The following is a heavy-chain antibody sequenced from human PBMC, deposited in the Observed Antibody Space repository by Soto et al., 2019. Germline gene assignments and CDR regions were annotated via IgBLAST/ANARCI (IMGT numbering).Heavy chain of an antibody. D-gene: IGHD3-10*01. CDR2: ISAYNGNT. CDR3: ARGVGSGSYYNQYSWFDP. CDR1: GYTFTNYG. Sequence: ASVKVSCKASGYTFTNYGISWVRQAPGQGLEWMGWISAYNGNTKYAQKFQGRVTMTTDTSTSTAYMGLRSLRSADTAVYYCARGVGSGSYYNQYSWFDPWGQGTLFTLS. J-gene: IGHJ5*02. V-gene: IGHV1-18*01.